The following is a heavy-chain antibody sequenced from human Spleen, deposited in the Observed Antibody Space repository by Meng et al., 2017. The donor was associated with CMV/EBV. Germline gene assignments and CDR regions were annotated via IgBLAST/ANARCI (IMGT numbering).Heavy chain of an antibody. J-gene: IGHJ6*02. CDR2: INGDGRST. CDR3: ARGLGDLWGTTFYYYGMDV. D-gene: IGHD1/OR15-1a*01. Sequence: GGSLRLSCAVSGFTFNNYWMHWVRQAPGKGLVWVSRINGDGRSTNYGDSVKGRFTISRDNAKNTLYLQMNSLRAEDTALYYCARGLGDLWGTTFYYYGMDVWGQGTTVTVSS. V-gene: IGHV3-74*01. CDR1: GFTFNNYW.